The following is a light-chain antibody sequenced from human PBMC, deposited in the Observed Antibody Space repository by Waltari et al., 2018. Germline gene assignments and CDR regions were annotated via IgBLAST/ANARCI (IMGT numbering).Light chain of an antibody. CDR3: QQYNNWPPLT. Sequence: IVMTQSPATLSVSPGERATLSCRASQSVSSNLAWYQQKPGQAPRPLMYGASTRATGIPARFSGSGSGTEFTLTISSMQSEDFAVYYCQQYNNWPPLTFGGGTKVEIK. CDR1: QSVSSN. J-gene: IGKJ4*01. V-gene: IGKV3-15*01. CDR2: GAS.